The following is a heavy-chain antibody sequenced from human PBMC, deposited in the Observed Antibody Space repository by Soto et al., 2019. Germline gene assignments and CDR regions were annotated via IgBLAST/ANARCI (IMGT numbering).Heavy chain of an antibody. D-gene: IGHD2-21*02. CDR1: GGSISSYY. J-gene: IGHJ6*02. Sequence: SEXLSLTCTVPGGSISSYYWSWIRQPPGKGLEWIGYIYYSGITYYNPSLKSRVTISVDTSKNQFSLKLSSVTAADTAVYYCARDLWGYCGADCYPLDVWGQGTTVTVSS. V-gene: IGHV4-59*06. CDR2: IYYSGIT. CDR3: ARDLWGYCGADCYPLDV.